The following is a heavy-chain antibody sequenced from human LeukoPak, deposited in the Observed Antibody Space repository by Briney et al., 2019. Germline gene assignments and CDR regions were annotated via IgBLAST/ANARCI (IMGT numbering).Heavy chain of an antibody. CDR2: ISSSGSTI. J-gene: IGHJ6*02. V-gene: IGHV3-11*01. D-gene: IGHD2-2*01. Sequence: GGSLRPSCAASGFTFSDYYMSWIRQAPGKGLEWVSYISSSGSTIYYADSVKGRFTISRDNAKNSLYLQMNSLRAEDTAVYYCARARVPAATRPYYYGMDVWGQGTTVTVSS. CDR3: ARARVPAATRPYYYGMDV. CDR1: GFTFSDYY.